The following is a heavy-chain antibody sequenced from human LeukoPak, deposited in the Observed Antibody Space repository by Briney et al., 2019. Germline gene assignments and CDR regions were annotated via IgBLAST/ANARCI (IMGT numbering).Heavy chain of an antibody. J-gene: IGHJ4*02. CDR1: GGTFSSYA. CDR3: ARQELHISGLRY. CDR2: IIPIFGTA. V-gene: IGHV1-69*13. Sequence: SVKVSCKASGGTFSSYAISWVRQAPGQGLEWMGGIIPIFGTANYAQKFQGRVTITADESTSTAYMELSSLRSEDTAVYYCARQELHISGLRYWGRGTLVTVSS. D-gene: IGHD1-14*01.